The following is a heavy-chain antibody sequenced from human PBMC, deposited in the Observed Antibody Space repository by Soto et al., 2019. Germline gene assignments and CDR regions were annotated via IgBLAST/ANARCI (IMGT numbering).Heavy chain of an antibody. CDR2: IDYRGTT. CDR1: GGAISSGGYF. Sequence: QVQLQESGPGLVKPAQTLSLTCTVSGGAISSGGYFWSWVRQRAGKGLAWIAYIDYRGTTFYNPSLKSRITMSRDTSKNHFSLDVNSVTAADTGVYYCARVSAAGTRWFDSWGLGTLVTVSS. J-gene: IGHJ5*01. D-gene: IGHD6-13*01. CDR3: ARVSAAGTRWFDS. V-gene: IGHV4-31*03.